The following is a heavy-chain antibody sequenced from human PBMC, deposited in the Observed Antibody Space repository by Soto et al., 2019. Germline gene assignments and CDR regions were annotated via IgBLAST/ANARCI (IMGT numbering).Heavy chain of an antibody. CDR1: GFTFSGSA. J-gene: IGHJ5*02. Sequence: GGSLRLSCAASGFTFSGSAMHWVRQASGKGLEWVGRIRSKANSYATAYAASVKGRFTISRDDSKNTAYLQMNSLKTEDTAVYYCTRAQELWYQSDWFDPWGQGTLVTVSS. CDR3: TRAQELWYQSDWFDP. D-gene: IGHD3-10*01. CDR2: IRSKANSYAT. V-gene: IGHV3-73*01.